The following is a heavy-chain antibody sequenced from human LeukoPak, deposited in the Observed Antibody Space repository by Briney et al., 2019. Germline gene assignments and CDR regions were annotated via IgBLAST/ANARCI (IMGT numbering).Heavy chain of an antibody. CDR1: GFTFSSYW. CDR2: IKQDGSEK. V-gene: IGHV3-7*01. J-gene: IGHJ6*03. Sequence: GGSLRLSCAASGFTFSSYWMSWVRQAPGKGLEWVANIKQDGSEKYYVDSVKGGFTISRDNAKNSLYLQMNSLRAEDTAVYYCARDSDYYYYYYMDVWGKGTTVTVSS. CDR3: ARDSDYYYYYYMDV.